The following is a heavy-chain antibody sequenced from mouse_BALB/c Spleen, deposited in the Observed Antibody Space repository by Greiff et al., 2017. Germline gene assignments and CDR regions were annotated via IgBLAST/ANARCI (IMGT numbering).Heavy chain of an antibody. J-gene: IGHJ4*01. D-gene: IGHD2-1*01. V-gene: IGHV1-5*01. Sequence: EVQLQQSGTVLARPGASVKMSCKASGYTFTSYWMHWVKQRPGQGLEWIGAIYPGNSDTSYNQKFKGKAKLTAVTSTSTAYMELSSLTNEDSAVYYCTRGGPSYGNYRAMDYWGQGTSVTVSS. CDR2: IYPGNSDT. CDR1: GYTFTSYW. CDR3: TRGGPSYGNYRAMDY.